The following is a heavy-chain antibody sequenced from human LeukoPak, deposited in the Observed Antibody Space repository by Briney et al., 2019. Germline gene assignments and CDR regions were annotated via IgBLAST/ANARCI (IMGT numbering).Heavy chain of an antibody. D-gene: IGHD2/OR15-2a*01. CDR2: IYYSGST. J-gene: IGHJ5*02. Sequence: SETLSLTCTVSGGSISSYHWSWIRQPPGKGLEWIGYIYYSGSTNYNPSLKSRVTISVDTSKNQFSLKLSSVTAADTAVYYCARNSNPFDPWGQGTLVTVSS. V-gene: IGHV4-59*01. CDR3: ARNSNPFDP. CDR1: GGSISSYH.